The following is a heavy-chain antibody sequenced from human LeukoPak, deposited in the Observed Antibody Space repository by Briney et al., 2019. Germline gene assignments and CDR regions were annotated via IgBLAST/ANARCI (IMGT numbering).Heavy chain of an antibody. D-gene: IGHD6-13*01. CDR1: GDSVSSNSAA. CDR3: ARLGVAAAGTLHYYYYGMDV. Sequence: PSQTLSLTCAISGDSVSSNSAAWNWIRQSPSRGLEWLGRTYYRSKWYNDYAVSVKGRITINPDTSKNQFSLQLNSVTPEDTAVYYCARLGVAAAGTLHYYYYGMDVWGQGTTVTVSS. CDR2: TYYRSKWYN. J-gene: IGHJ6*02. V-gene: IGHV6-1*01.